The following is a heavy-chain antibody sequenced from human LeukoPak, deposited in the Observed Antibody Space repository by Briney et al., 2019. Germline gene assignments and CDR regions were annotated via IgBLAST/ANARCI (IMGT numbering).Heavy chain of an antibody. CDR3: ARSPATSYSNYWYQTDF. D-gene: IGHD6-13*01. Sequence: GGSLRLSCAASGFSFGTSDMNWFRQAPGEGPHWVSNINYSGHRTYYADSVKGRFAISRDNAKSSLYLQMNSLRAEDTAVYYCARSPATSYSNYWYQTDFWGQGTLVTVSS. CDR1: GFSFGTSD. CDR2: INYSGHRT. J-gene: IGHJ4*02. V-gene: IGHV3-21*04.